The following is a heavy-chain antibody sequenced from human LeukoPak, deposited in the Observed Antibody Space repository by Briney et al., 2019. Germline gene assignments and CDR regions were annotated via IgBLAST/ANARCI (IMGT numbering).Heavy chain of an antibody. CDR2: IYPGDSDT. CDR3: ARRIGSGWSDY. V-gene: IGHV5-51*01. Sequence: GESLKISCKVAGYRFTSYWIAWVRQMPGKGLEWMGLIYPGDSDTRYNPSFQGQVTISADKSISTAYLQWSILKASDTAIYYCARRIGSGWSDYWGQGTLVIVSS. CDR1: GYRFTSYW. D-gene: IGHD6-19*01. J-gene: IGHJ4*02.